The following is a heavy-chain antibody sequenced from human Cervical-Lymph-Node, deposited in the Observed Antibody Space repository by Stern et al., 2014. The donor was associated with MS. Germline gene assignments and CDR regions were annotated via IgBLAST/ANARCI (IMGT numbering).Heavy chain of an antibody. CDR1: GFVFRRYA. D-gene: IGHD1-26*01. Sequence: VQLEESGGGVVQPGRSLRLSCAASGFVFRRYALHWVRQAPGKGLEWVASISYDGRDKYYTDSVKGRFTVSRDNSNNTVDLEMNSLRLEDTAVYYCAKGGSGSYLDWGQGSLVTVSS. V-gene: IGHV3-30*04. J-gene: IGHJ4*02. CDR3: AKGGSGSYLD. CDR2: ISYDGRDK.